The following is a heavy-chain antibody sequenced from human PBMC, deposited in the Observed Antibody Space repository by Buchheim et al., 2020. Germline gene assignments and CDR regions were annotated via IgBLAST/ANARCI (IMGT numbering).Heavy chain of an antibody. D-gene: IGHD3-3*02. CDR2: ISYDGSNK. J-gene: IGHJ4*02. CDR3: AKQEALDY. CDR1: GFTFSSYG. V-gene: IGHV3-30*18. Sequence: VQLVESGGGVVQPGRSLRLSCAASGFTFSSYGMHWVRQAPGKGLEWVAVISYDGSNKYYADSVKGRFTISRDNSKNTLYLQMNSLRAEDTAVYYCAKQEALDYWGQGTL.